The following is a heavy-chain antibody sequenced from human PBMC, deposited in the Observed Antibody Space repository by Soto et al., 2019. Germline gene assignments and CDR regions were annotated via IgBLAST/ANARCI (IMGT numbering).Heavy chain of an antibody. CDR3: AKDTVPVATPWFDP. Sequence: GGSLRLSCAASGFTFSNYAMSWVRQAPGKGLEWVSTLSGSGGSTYHADSVKGRFTISRDNSKNTLYLQMNSLRAEDTAVYYCAKDTVPVATPWFDPWGQGTLVTVSS. V-gene: IGHV3-23*01. D-gene: IGHD2-2*01. CDR1: GFTFSNYA. CDR2: LSGSGGST. J-gene: IGHJ5*02.